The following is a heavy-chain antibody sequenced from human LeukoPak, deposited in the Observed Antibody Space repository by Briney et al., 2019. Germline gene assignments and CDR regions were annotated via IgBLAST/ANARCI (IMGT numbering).Heavy chain of an antibody. Sequence: GASVKVSCKASGYTFTSYGISWVRQAPGQGLEWMGWISAYNGNTNYAQKLQGRVTMTTDTSTSTAYMELRSLRSDDTAVYYCARDGRAPPLPAANYYGMDVWGQGTTVSVSS. CDR3: ARDGRAPPLPAANYYGMDV. CDR2: ISAYNGNT. CDR1: GYTFTSYG. J-gene: IGHJ6*02. V-gene: IGHV1-18*01. D-gene: IGHD2-2*01.